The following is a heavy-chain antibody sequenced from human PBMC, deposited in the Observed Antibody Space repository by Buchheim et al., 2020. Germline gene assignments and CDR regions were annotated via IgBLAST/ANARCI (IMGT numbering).Heavy chain of an antibody. CDR1: GFTFSSYV. V-gene: IGHV3-23*01. CDR2: ITGRGDST. Sequence: EVQLLESGGALIQPGGSLRISCAASGFTFSSYVMTWVRQAPGKGLEWVSAITGRGDSTYYADSVKGRFTISRGNSKNTLYLQMNNLRADDTAVYYCAKEPLVSSYGNWFDPWGQGT. D-gene: IGHD2-8*01. J-gene: IGHJ5*02. CDR3: AKEPLVSSYGNWFDP.